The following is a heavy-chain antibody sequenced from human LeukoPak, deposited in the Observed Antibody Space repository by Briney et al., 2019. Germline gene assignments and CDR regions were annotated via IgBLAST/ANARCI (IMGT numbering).Heavy chain of an antibody. CDR3: ARDLGNYVWGSYRSGY. D-gene: IGHD3-16*02. Sequence: GGSLRLSCAASGFTFSSYSMNWVRQAPGKGLEWVSSICSSSSYIYYADSVKGRFTISRDNAKNSLYLQMNSLRAEDTAVYYCARDLGNYVWGSYRSGYWGQGTLVTVSS. J-gene: IGHJ4*02. CDR1: GFTFSSYS. V-gene: IGHV3-21*01. CDR2: ICSSSSYI.